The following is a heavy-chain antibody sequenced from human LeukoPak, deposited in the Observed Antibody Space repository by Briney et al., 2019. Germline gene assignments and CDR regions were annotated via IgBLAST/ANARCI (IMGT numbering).Heavy chain of an antibody. Sequence: GGSLKLSCAASGFTFSSYSMNWVRQAPGKGLEWVSSISSSSSYIYYADSVKGRFTISRDNAKNSLYLQMNSLRAEDTAVYYCAELGITMIGGVWGKGTTVTISS. D-gene: IGHD3-10*02. CDR1: GFTFSSYS. CDR3: AELGITMIGGV. J-gene: IGHJ6*04. V-gene: IGHV3-21*01. CDR2: ISSSSSYI.